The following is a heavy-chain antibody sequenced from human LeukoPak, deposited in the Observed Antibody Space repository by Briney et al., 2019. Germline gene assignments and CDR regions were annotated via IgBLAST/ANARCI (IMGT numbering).Heavy chain of an antibody. J-gene: IGHJ6*02. CDR2: ISGSGGST. D-gene: IGHD1-26*01. Sequence: LASGSLTLSCAASGFTFSSYALSWVRQAPGKGLEWVSAISGSGGSTYYADSVKGRFTISRDNAKNTLYLQMNGLRAEDTAVYYWAKDAGRCRTELYGVWGQGTTVTVSS. V-gene: IGHV3-23*01. CDR3: AKDAGRCRTELYGV. CDR1: GFTFSSYA.